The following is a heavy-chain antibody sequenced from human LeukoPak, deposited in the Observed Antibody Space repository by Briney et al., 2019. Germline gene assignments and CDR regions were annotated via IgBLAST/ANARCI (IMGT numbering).Heavy chain of an antibody. CDR2: IYTSGST. CDR3: ARDSFPIAAAGKVDI. CDR1: GGSISSGSYY. D-gene: IGHD6-13*01. Sequence: SETLSLTCTVSGGSISSGSYYWSWIRQPAGKGLEWIGRIYTSGSTNYNPSLKSRVTISVDTSKNQFSLKLSSVTAADTAVYYCARDSFPIAAAGKVDIWGQGTMVTVSS. J-gene: IGHJ3*02. V-gene: IGHV4-61*02.